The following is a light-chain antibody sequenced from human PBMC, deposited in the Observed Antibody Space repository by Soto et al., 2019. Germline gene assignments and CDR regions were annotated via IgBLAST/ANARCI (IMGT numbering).Light chain of an antibody. J-gene: IGLJ2*01. CDR1: SSDVGDYNF. CDR2: EVS. V-gene: IGLV2-14*01. CDR3: SSYITSTTLVV. Sequence: QSVLTQPASVSGSPGQSITISCTGTSSDVGDYNFVSWYQQHPGKAPNLMIYEVSNRPSGVSNRFSGSKSGNTASLTISGLQAEDEAAYYCSSYITSTTLVVFGGGTKLTVL.